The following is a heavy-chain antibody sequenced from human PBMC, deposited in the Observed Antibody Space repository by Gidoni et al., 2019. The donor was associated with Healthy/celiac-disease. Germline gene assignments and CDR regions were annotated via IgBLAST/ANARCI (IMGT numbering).Heavy chain of an antibody. D-gene: IGHD3-16*02. Sequence: APEFTFSDYYMSWIRQAPGKGLEWVSYISSSGSTIYYADSVKGRFTISRDKAKNSLYLQMNSLRAEDTAVYYCARYCSGGSCYAASNNYDYIWGSYRYDAYYFDYWGQGTLVTVSS. CDR1: EFTFSDYY. V-gene: IGHV3-11*01. CDR2: ISSSGSTI. J-gene: IGHJ4*02. CDR3: ARYCSGGSCYAASNNYDYIWGSYRYDAYYFDY.